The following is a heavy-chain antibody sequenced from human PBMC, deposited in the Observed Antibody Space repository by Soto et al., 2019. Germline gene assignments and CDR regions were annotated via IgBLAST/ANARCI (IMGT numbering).Heavy chain of an antibody. Sequence: EVQLLESGGGLVQPGGSLRLSCAASGFTFSSYAMSWVRQAPGKGLEWVSGIDGSGRNTYYADSVKGRFTISRDNSKNTLSVQMDSLRVEDTALYYCAKDGGSVCSGGTCYFQAPDYWGHRTLVTVSS. CDR3: AKDGGSVCSGGTCYFQAPDY. J-gene: IGHJ4*01. CDR2: IDGSGRNT. V-gene: IGHV3-23*01. CDR1: GFTFSSYA. D-gene: IGHD2-8*02.